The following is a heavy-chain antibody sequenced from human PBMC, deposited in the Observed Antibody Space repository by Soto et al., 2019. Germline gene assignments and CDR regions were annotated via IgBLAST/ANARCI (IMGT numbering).Heavy chain of an antibody. Sequence: SQTLSLTCAISGDSVSSNSAAWSWIRQSPSRGLEWLGRTYYRSKWYNDYAVSVKSRITINPDTSKNQFSLQLNSVTPEDTAVYYCAGLPHYYGSFDPWGQGTLVTVSS. V-gene: IGHV6-1*01. CDR2: TYYRSKWYN. CDR3: AGLPHYYGSFDP. CDR1: GDSVSSNSAA. D-gene: IGHD3-10*01. J-gene: IGHJ5*02.